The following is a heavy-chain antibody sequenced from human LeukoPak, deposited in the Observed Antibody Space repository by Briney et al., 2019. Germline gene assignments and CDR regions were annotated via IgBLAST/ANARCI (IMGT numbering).Heavy chain of an antibody. CDR2: IHYNGST. Sequence: SETLSLTCAVYGGSFSGYYWSWIRQPPGKGLEWIGSIHYNGSTNFHPSLKSRVTISVDTSKNQFSLKLRSVTAADTAVYYCARVGGITMIVVLITDAFDIWGQGTMVTVSS. CDR1: GGSFSGYY. J-gene: IGHJ3*02. CDR3: ARVGGITMIVVLITDAFDI. V-gene: IGHV4-34*01. D-gene: IGHD3-22*01.